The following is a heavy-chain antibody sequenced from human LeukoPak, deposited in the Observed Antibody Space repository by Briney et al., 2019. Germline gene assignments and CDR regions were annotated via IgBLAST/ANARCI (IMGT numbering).Heavy chain of an antibody. D-gene: IGHD3-10*01. CDR1: GFTFSSYA. Sequence: PGGSLRLSCAASGFTFSSYAMSWVRQAPGKGPEWVSSISGSGSGTYHADSVKGRFTISRDNSKSTLYLQMNSLRAEDTAVYYCAKDLKGYYGSGSYPHWGQGTLVTVSS. V-gene: IGHV3-23*01. CDR2: ISGSGSGT. CDR3: AKDLKGYYGSGSYPH. J-gene: IGHJ4*02.